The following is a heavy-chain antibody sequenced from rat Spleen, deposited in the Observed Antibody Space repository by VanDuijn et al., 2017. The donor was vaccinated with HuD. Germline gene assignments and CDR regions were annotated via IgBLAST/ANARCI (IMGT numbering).Heavy chain of an antibody. CDR3: AREDFETTFAF. V-gene: IGHV5-29*01. J-gene: IGHJ3*01. CDR2: ISYDGSDT. D-gene: IGHD1-10*01. CDR1: GFTFSDYY. Sequence: EVQLVESDGGLVQPGRSLKLSCAASGFTFSDYYMAWVRQAPTKGLEWVATISYDGSDTYYRDSVKGRFTISRDNAKNTLFLQMDSLRSEDTATYYCAREDFETTFAFWGQGTLVTVSS.